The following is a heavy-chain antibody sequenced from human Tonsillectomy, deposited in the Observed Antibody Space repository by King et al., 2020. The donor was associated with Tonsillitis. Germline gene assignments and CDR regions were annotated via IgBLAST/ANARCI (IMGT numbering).Heavy chain of an antibody. CDR3: SRQTDGCHDY. Sequence: EVQLVESGGGLVQPGGSLKLSCVASGFTFSDSHVHWVRQASGKGLEWVGHIRSKANDYATAYGSSVRGRFTISRDDSQNTAYLQMNSLKTEDTAVYYCSRQTDGCHDYWGQGTLVTVSS. CDR2: IRSKANDYAT. CDR1: GFTFSDSH. D-gene: IGHD2-15*01. J-gene: IGHJ4*02. V-gene: IGHV3-73*01.